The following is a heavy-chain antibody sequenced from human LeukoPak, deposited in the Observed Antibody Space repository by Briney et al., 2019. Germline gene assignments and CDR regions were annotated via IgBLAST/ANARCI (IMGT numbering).Heavy chain of an antibody. J-gene: IGHJ3*01. CDR2: INPNNGGT. CDR1: GYTFTGYY. Sequence: ASVKVSCKTFGYTFTGYYLHWVRQAPGQGLEWMGWINPNNGGTNSAQKFQGRVTMTRGMSISTAYMELTSLTSDDTAVYYCARDIYSSGSFDVWGLGTVVTVSS. CDR3: ARDIYSSGSFDV. V-gene: IGHV1-2*02. D-gene: IGHD6-19*01.